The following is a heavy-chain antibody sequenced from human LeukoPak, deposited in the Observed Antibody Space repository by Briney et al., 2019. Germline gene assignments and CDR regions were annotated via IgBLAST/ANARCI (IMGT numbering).Heavy chain of an antibody. D-gene: IGHD2-15*01. Sequence: SETLSLTCIVSSGSINGYYWNWIRQSADKGLGWIGRVSSSGTTNYNPSLKSRVTMSVDSSKDQFSLRLSSVTAADTAVYYCARDRGIAQGRVRHPFFDYWGQGSLVRVSS. CDR3: ARDRGIAQGRVRHPFFDY. J-gene: IGHJ4*02. CDR2: VSSSGTT. CDR1: SGSINGYY. V-gene: IGHV4-4*07.